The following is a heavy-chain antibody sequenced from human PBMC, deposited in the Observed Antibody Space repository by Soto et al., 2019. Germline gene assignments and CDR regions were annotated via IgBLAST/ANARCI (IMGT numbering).Heavy chain of an antibody. J-gene: IGHJ4*02. V-gene: IGHV4-34*01. CDR3: ARGRVNYYGLGSSLDY. CDR1: GGSVNGYY. Sequence: SETLSLTCAVYGGSVNGYYWNWIRQPPGKGLEWIGEINHTGGTHYNPSLKSRVTISVDTSKNQFSLILSSVTAADTAVYYCARGRVNYYGLGSSLDYWGQGTLVTVSS. CDR2: INHTGGT. D-gene: IGHD3-10*01.